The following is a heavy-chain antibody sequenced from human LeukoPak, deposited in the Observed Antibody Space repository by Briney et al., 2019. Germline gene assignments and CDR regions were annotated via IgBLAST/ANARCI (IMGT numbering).Heavy chain of an antibody. CDR3: ARDDKTDLFYHGMDV. Sequence: GGSLRLSCAASGFTFSSSEMNWVRQPPGKGLEWVSYISSSGSSIYYADSVKGRFTISRDNAKNSLYLQMNSLRAEDTAVYYCARDDKTDLFYHGMDVWGQGTTVTVSS. V-gene: IGHV3-48*03. CDR1: GFTFSSSE. J-gene: IGHJ6*02. D-gene: IGHD1-14*01. CDR2: ISSSGSSI.